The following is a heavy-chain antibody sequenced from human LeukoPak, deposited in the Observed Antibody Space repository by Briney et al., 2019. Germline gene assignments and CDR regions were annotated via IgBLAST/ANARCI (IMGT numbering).Heavy chain of an antibody. V-gene: IGHV1-8*03. CDR3: ARSGLHGDPRYYYYMDV. J-gene: IGHJ6*03. D-gene: IGHD4-17*01. Sequence: ASVKVSCKASGYTFTSYDINWVRQATGQGLEWMGWMNPNSGNTGYAQKFQGRVTITRNTSISTAYMELSSLRSEDTAVYYCARSGLHGDPRYYYYMDVWGKGTTVTVSS. CDR1: GYTFTSYD. CDR2: MNPNSGNT.